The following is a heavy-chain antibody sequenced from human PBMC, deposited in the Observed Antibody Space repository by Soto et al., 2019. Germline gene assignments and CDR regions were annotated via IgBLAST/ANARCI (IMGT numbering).Heavy chain of an antibody. J-gene: IGHJ4*02. Sequence: QVQLVQSGAEVKKPGASVKVSCKASGYTFASYAISWMRQAPGQGLEWMGWISAYNGNTNYAQKLKGRVTMTTDTSTSTAYKEPRSLRSDATAVYYCARDPPPPDYCGQGTLVTVSS. V-gene: IGHV1-18*01. CDR3: ARDPPPPDY. CDR2: ISAYNGNT. CDR1: GYTFASYA.